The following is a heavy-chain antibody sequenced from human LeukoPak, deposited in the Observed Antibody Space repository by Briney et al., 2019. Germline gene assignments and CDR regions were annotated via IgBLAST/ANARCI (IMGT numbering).Heavy chain of an antibody. CDR2: SRYSESS. J-gene: IGHJ4*02. V-gene: IGHV4-59*11. CDR3: TRGSTLADDY. Sequence: SETLSLTCTVSGASISDHYWNWIRPPPGKGLEWIGYSRYSESSNYNPSLKGRATISVDTSKNQLSLTVNSVTAADTAVYYCTRGSTLADDYWGQGILVTVSP. D-gene: IGHD5/OR15-5a*01. CDR1: GASISDHY.